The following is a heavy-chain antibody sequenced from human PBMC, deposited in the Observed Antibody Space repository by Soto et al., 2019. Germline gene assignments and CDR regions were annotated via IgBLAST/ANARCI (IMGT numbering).Heavy chain of an antibody. Sequence: SETLSLTCRGSGGSIDSANYYWTWIRQLPGKGPEWIGNIYYSGTTFYNPSLKSRLTISIDTSRNQFSLQLTSVTAADTAVYFCAREQGYRDFFSASHYYDHIDIWGQGTTVT. J-gene: IGHJ6*02. D-gene: IGHD3-3*01. CDR1: GGSIDSANYY. CDR2: IYYSGTT. V-gene: IGHV4-30-4*01. CDR3: AREQGYRDFFSASHYYDHIDI.